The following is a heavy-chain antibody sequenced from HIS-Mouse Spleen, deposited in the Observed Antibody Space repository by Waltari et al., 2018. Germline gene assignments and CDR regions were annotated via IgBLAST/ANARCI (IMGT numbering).Heavy chain of an antibody. CDR1: GFTFDDYA. D-gene: IGHD6-19*01. CDR2: ISWNSGSI. Sequence: EVQLVESGGGLVQPGRSLRLSCAASGFTFDDYAMHWVRQAPGKGLEWVSGISWNSGSIGYADSVKGRFTISRDNAKNSLYLQMNSLRAEDTALYYCAKDKSSGWYSSAFDIWGQGTMVTVSS. J-gene: IGHJ3*02. V-gene: IGHV3-9*01. CDR3: AKDKSSGWYSSAFDI.